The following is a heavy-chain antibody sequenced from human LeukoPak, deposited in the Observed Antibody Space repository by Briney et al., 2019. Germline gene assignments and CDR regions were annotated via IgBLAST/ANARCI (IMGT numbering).Heavy chain of an antibody. CDR3: AKTGAPLRFDY. Sequence: PGGSLRLSCAASGFTVSSNYMSWVRQAPGKGLEWVSVIYSGGNTYYADSVKGRFTISRDNSKNTLYLQMNSLRAEDTAVYYCAKTGAPLRFDYWGQGTLVTVSS. J-gene: IGHJ4*02. CDR2: IYSGGNT. V-gene: IGHV3-53*01. CDR1: GFTVSSNY. D-gene: IGHD2-8*02.